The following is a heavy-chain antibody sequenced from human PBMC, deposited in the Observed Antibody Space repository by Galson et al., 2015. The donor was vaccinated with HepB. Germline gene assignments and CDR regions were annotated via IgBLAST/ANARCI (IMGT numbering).Heavy chain of an antibody. CDR3: AKGFIFRVTGYSQSHPIHRDYLDY. Sequence: SLRLSCAASGFTFSSYGMHWVRLAPGKGLEWVAVISYDGSNKYYADSVKGRFTISRDNSKNTLYLQMNSLRAEDTAVYYCAKGFIFRVTGYSQSHPIHRDYLDYWGQGTLVTVSS. CDR2: ISYDGSNK. V-gene: IGHV3-30*18. J-gene: IGHJ4*02. CDR1: GFTFSSYG. D-gene: IGHD3-9*01.